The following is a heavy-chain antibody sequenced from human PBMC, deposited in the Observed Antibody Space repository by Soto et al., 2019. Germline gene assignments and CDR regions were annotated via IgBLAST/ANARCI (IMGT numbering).Heavy chain of an antibody. V-gene: IGHV4-59*01. J-gene: IGHJ4*02. Sequence: KTSETLSLTCTVSGGSISSYYWSWIRQPPGKGLEWIGYIYYSGSTNYNPPLKSRVTISVDTSKNQFSLKLSSVTAADTAVYYCARGSSGSSYYFDYWGQGTLVTVS. CDR2: IYYSGST. CDR3: ARGSSGSSYYFDY. CDR1: GGSISSYY. D-gene: IGHD1-26*01.